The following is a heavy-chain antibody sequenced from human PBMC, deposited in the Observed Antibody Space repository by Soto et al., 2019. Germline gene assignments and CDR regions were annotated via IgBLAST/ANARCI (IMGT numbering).Heavy chain of an antibody. J-gene: IGHJ4*02. V-gene: IGHV1-69*13. D-gene: IGHD3-22*01. Sequence: SVKVSCKTSGYTFSSYAISWVRQAPGQGLEWMGGIIPIFGTANYAQKFQGRVTITADESTSTVYMELSSLRSEDTAVYYCARGVHYDSTGYYYFYWGQGTLVTVSS. CDR3: ARGVHYDSTGYYYFY. CDR1: GYTFSSYA. CDR2: IIPIFGTA.